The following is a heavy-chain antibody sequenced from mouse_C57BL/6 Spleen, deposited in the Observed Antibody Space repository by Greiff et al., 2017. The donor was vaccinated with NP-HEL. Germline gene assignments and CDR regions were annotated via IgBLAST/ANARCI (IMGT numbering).Heavy chain of an antibody. CDR3: ARSGGSYYAMDY. Sequence: QVQLQQSGAELVRPGTSVKVSCKASGYAFTNYLIEWVKQRPGQGLAWIGVINPGSGGTNYNEKFKGKATLTADKSSSTAYMQLSSLTSEDSAVYFCARSGGSYYAMDYWGQGTSVTVSS. J-gene: IGHJ4*01. V-gene: IGHV1-54*01. CDR2: INPGSGGT. CDR1: GYAFTNYL. D-gene: IGHD4-1*01.